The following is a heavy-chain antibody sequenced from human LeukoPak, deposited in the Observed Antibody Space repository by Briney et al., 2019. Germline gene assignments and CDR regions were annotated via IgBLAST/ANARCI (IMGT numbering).Heavy chain of an antibody. Sequence: PSETLSLTCTVSGGSISSGGYYWSWIRQHPGKGLEWIGYIYYSGSTYYNPSLKSRVTISVDTSKNQFSLKLSSVTAADTAVYYCARVVIAAAGYFDYWGQGTLVTVSS. J-gene: IGHJ4*02. CDR2: IYYSGST. V-gene: IGHV4-31*03. CDR3: ARVVIAAAGYFDY. CDR1: GGSISSGGYY. D-gene: IGHD6-13*01.